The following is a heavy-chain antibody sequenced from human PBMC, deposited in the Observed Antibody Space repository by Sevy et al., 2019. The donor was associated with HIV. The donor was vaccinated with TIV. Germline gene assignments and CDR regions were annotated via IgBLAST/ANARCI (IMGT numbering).Heavy chain of an antibody. J-gene: IGHJ4*02. CDR2: INHSGRT. CDR1: GGSFSGYY. V-gene: IGHV4-34*01. CDR3: ARVMYSGSYRNTYYFDY. D-gene: IGHD1-26*01. Sequence: SETLSLTCAVYGGSFSGYYWSWIRQPPGKGLEWIGEINHSGRTNYNPSLKSRVTISVDTSKNQFSLKLSSVTAADTAVYYCARVMYSGSYRNTYYFDYWGQGTLVTVSS.